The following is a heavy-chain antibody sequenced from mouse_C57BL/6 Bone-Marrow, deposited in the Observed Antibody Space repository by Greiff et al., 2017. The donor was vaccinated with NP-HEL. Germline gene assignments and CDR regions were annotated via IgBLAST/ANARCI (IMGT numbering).Heavy chain of an antibody. CDR1: GYTFTSYG. J-gene: IGHJ4*01. V-gene: IGHV1-81*01. CDR3: ARSGGLGGIYYDYDYAMDY. Sequence: QVQLQQSGAELARPGASVKLSCKASGYTFTSYGISWVKQRTGQGLEWIGEIYPRSGNTYYNEKFKGKATLTADKSSSTAYMELRSLTSEDSAVYFCARSGGLGGIYYDYDYAMDYWGQGTSVTVSS. CDR2: IYPRSGNT. D-gene: IGHD2-4*01.